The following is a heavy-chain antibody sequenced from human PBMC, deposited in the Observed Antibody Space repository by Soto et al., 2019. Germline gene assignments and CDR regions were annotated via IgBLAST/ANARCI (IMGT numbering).Heavy chain of an antibody. CDR3: AKDPKFYSSSSQYYYGMDV. CDR2: ISGSGGST. V-gene: IGHV3-23*01. Sequence: HPWGSLRLSCAASGFTFSSYAMSWVRQAPGKGLEWVSAISGSGGSTYYADSVKGRFTISRDNSKNTLYLQMNSLRAEDTAVYYCAKDPKFYSSSSQYYYGMDVWGQGTTVNVSS. CDR1: GFTFSSYA. D-gene: IGHD6-6*01. J-gene: IGHJ6*02.